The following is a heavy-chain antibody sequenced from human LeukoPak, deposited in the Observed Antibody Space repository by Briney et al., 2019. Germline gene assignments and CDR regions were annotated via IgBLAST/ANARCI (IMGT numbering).Heavy chain of an antibody. J-gene: IGHJ4*02. CDR2: ISSSGSTI. CDR1: GFTFSDYY. CDR3: AGSLGYCSSTSCEPVYFDY. D-gene: IGHD2-2*01. V-gene: IGHV3-11*04. Sequence: GGSLRLSCAASGFTFSDYYMSWIRQAPGKGLEWVSYISSSGSTIYYADSVKGRFTISRDNAKNSPYLQMNSLRAEDTAVYYCAGSLGYCSSTSCEPVYFDYWGQGTLVTVSS.